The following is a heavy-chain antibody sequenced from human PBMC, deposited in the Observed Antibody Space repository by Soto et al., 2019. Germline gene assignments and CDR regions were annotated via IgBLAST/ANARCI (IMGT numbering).Heavy chain of an antibody. D-gene: IGHD1-26*01. Sequence: PGGSLRLSCAASGFTFSSYAMAWVRQAPGKGLEWVSTISDSGGNTHYVDSVKGRFTISRDNSKNTLYLQMNSLRADDSAVYYCANDVGSIFYGYWGQGTLVTVSS. J-gene: IGHJ4*02. CDR2: ISDSGGNT. CDR3: ANDVGSIFYGY. CDR1: GFTFSSYA. V-gene: IGHV3-23*01.